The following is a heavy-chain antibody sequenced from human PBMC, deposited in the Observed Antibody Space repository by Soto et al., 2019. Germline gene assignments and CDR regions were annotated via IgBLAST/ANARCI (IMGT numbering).Heavy chain of an antibody. CDR3: AWAYYFGSGASYTLYY. CDR1: GFTFSDAW. V-gene: IGHV3-30*03. Sequence: GGSLRLSCAASGFTFSDAWMSWVRQAPGKGLEWVAVISDDGVSKYYADSVQGRFTISRDNSESAVFLQMNSLRPDDTALYFCAWAYYFGSGASYTLYYWGQGTQVTVSS. J-gene: IGHJ4*02. D-gene: IGHD3-10*01. CDR2: ISDDGVSK.